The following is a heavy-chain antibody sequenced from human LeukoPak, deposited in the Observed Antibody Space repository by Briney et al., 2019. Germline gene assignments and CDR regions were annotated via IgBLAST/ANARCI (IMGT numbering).Heavy chain of an antibody. D-gene: IGHD3-10*01. CDR2: ISDDGTTT. Sequence: GGSLRLPCAASGFTFNLYWIHWVRQAPGKGLEWLSRISDDGTTTNYADSVKGRFTISRDNAKNTLYLQMSSLRVDDTAVYYCARDSRYYYGSGSYQPYWFDPWGQGTLVTVSS. J-gene: IGHJ5*02. CDR3: ARDSRYYYGSGSYQPYWFDP. V-gene: IGHV3-74*01. CDR1: GFTFNLYW.